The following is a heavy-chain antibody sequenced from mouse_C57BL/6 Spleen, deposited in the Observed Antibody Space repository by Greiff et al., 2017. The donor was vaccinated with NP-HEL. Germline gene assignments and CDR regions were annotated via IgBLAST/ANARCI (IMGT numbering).Heavy chain of an antibody. Sequence: EVQLQQSGPELVKPGASVKIPCKASGYTFTDYNMDWVKQSHGKSLEWIGDINPNNGGTIYNQKFKGKATLTVDKSSSTAYMELRSLTSEDTAVYYCARGPITTVVATHWYFDVWGTGTTVTVSS. CDR1: GYTFTDYN. V-gene: IGHV1-18*01. J-gene: IGHJ1*03. D-gene: IGHD1-1*01. CDR3: ARGPITTVVATHWYFDV. CDR2: INPNNGGT.